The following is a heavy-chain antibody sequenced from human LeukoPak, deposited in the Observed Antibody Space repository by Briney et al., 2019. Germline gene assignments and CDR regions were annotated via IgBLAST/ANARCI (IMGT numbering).Heavy chain of an antibody. Sequence: GGSLRLSCAASGFTSEDDAMHSVRQAPGKTLEWVSLISWGGTTYYTDSVKGRFTISRDNSKDSLYLQMDTLRSEDTAFYYCVKDLSYESSGSFFDYWGQGTLVTVS. V-gene: IGHV3-43*01. CDR3: VKDLSYESSGSFFDY. CDR2: ISWGGTT. D-gene: IGHD3-22*01. J-gene: IGHJ4*02. CDR1: GFTSEDDA.